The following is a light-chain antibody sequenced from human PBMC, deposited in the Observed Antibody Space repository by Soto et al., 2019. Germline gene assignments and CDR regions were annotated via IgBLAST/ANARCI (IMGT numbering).Light chain of an antibody. CDR2: EVS. J-gene: IGLJ2*01. CDR1: SSDFGFYNY. Sequence: QSALTQPASVSGSPGQSITISCTGTSSDFGFYNYVSWYQHHPGKAPKLMIYEVSNRPSGVSYRFSGSKSGNTASLTISGLQAEDEAVYYCSSYTTSSPPVLFGGGTKLTVL. V-gene: IGLV2-14*01. CDR3: SSYTTSSPPVL.